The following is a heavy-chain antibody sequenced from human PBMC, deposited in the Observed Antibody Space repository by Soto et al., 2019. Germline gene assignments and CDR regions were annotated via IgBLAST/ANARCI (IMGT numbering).Heavy chain of an antibody. J-gene: IGHJ4*01. CDR1: GESFGGFY. D-gene: IGHD2-15*01. CDR3: VHSPNVAVGH. Sequence: PSETLSLTCVVYGESFGGFYWSWVRQSPGKGLEWIGEISQTETTAYSPSFKSRVSISADTSKKQFSLTLTSVTAADTAVYYCVHSPNVAVGHWGHGTLVTVSS. CDR2: ISQTETT. V-gene: IGHV4-34*01.